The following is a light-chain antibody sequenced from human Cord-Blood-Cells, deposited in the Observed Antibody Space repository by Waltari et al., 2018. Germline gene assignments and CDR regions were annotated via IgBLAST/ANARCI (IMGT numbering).Light chain of an antibody. Sequence: DLQLTQSLSFLFASVRDIHILTCRASQGISSYLAWYQQKPGKAPKLLIYAASTLQSGVPSRFSGSGSGTEFTLTISSLQPEDFATYYCQQLNSYPRTFGPGTKVDIK. J-gene: IGKJ3*01. CDR1: QGISSY. CDR2: AAS. CDR3: QQLNSYPRT. V-gene: IGKV1-9*01.